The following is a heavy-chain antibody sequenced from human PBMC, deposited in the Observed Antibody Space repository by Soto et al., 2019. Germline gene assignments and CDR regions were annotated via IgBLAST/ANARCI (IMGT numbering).Heavy chain of an antibody. J-gene: IGHJ5*02. V-gene: IGHV4-39*01. Sequence: QMQLQESGPGLVKPSETLSLTCTVSGGSISSSSYYWGWIRQPPGKGLEWIGSIYYSGSTYYNPSVKSRVTISVDTSNNQCSLKLSSVTAADTAVYYCARRYGDYYNWFDPWGQGTLVTVSS. D-gene: IGHD4-17*01. CDR1: GGSISSSSYY. CDR3: ARRYGDYYNWFDP. CDR2: IYYSGST.